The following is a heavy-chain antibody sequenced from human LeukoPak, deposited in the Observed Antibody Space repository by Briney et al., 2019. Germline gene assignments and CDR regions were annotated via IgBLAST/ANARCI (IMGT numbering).Heavy chain of an antibody. V-gene: IGHV3-49*04. Sequence: GGSLRLSCTASGFTFGDYAMSWVRQAPGKGLEWVGFISSKAYGGTTEYAASVKGRFTISRDDSNSIAYLQMNSLKAEDTAVYYCTRMSELFLKPGAFDIWGQGTMVTVSS. CDR3: TRMSELFLKPGAFDI. CDR2: ISSKAYGGTT. CDR1: GFTFGDYA. D-gene: IGHD3-10*01. J-gene: IGHJ3*02.